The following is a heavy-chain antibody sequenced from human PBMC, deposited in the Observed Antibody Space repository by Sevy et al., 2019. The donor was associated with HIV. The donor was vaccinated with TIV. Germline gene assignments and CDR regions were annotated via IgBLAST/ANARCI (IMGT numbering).Heavy chain of an antibody. CDR2: MYYSGSS. J-gene: IGHJ4*02. CDR3: ARGGHYHDLDY. Sequence: SETLSLTCTVSGGSISSSHYWSWIRQPPGKGLEWIGYMYYSGSSNYNPSLKSRVTISVDTSKNQLSLKLSSVTAADTAVYYCARGGHYHDLDYWGQGALVTVSS. CDR1: GGSISSSHY. D-gene: IGHD3-22*01. V-gene: IGHV4-59*11.